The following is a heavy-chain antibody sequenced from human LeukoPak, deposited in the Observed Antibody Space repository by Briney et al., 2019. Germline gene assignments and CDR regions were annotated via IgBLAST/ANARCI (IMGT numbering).Heavy chain of an antibody. Sequence: SVKVSCKASGGTFSSYAISWVRQAPGQGLEWMGGIIPIFGTANYAQKFQGRVTITADESTSTAYMELSSLRSEDTAVYYCARDLRMEAGGMDVWGQGTTVTVSS. J-gene: IGHJ6*02. CDR1: GGTFSSYA. CDR2: IIPIFGTA. V-gene: IGHV1-69*13. CDR3: ARDLRMEAGGMDV. D-gene: IGHD2-8*01.